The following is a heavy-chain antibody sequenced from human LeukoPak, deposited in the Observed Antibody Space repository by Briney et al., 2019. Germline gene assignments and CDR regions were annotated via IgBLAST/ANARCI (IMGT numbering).Heavy chain of an antibody. CDR1: GFTFSNYG. CDR3: ARDRYDSSAFDY. V-gene: IGHV3-48*04. D-gene: IGHD3-22*01. CDR2: ISSSGSTI. J-gene: IGHJ4*02. Sequence: GGSLRLSCAAFGFTFSNYGMHWVRQAPGKGLEWVSYISSSGSTIYYADSVKGRFTISRDNAKNSLYLQMNSLRAEDTAVYYCARDRYDSSAFDYWGQGTLVTVSS.